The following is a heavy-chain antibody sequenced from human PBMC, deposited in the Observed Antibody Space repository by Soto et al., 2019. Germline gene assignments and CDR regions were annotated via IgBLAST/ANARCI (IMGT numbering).Heavy chain of an antibody. Sequence: SETLSLTCAVYGGSFSGYYWSWIRQPPGKGLEWIGEINHSGSTNYNPSLKSRVTISVDTSKNQFSLKLSSVTAADTAVYYCAGWTTVKDMDVWGKGTTVTVSS. V-gene: IGHV4-34*01. CDR1: GGSFSGYY. CDR3: AGWTTVKDMDV. D-gene: IGHD4-17*01. CDR2: INHSGST. J-gene: IGHJ6*03.